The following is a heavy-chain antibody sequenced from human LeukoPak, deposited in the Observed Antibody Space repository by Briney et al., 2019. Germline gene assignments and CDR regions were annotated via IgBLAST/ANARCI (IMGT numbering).Heavy chain of an antibody. D-gene: IGHD1-26*01. CDR3: AKWGELQDY. CDR2: ISSGGST. J-gene: IGHJ4*02. Sequence: PGGSLRLSCAASGFTFSDYYMTWIRQAPGKGLEWVSYISSGGSTYYADSVKGRFTISRDNSKNTLYLQMNSLRAEGTAVYYCAKWGELQDYWGQGTLVTVSS. CDR1: GFTFSDYY. V-gene: IGHV3-23*01.